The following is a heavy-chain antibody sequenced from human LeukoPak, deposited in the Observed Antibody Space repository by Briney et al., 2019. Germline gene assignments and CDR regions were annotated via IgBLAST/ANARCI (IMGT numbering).Heavy chain of an antibody. CDR3: ARDRRNYDILTGYPDY. J-gene: IGHJ4*02. CDR1: GGSISSSSYY. V-gene: IGHV4-39*07. D-gene: IGHD3-9*01. Sequence: PSETLSLTCTVSGGSISSSSYYWGWIRQPPGKGLEWIGSIYYSGSTYYNPSLKSRVTISVDTSKNQFSLKLSSVTAADTAVYYCARDRRNYDILTGYPDYWGQGTLVTVSS. CDR2: IYYSGST.